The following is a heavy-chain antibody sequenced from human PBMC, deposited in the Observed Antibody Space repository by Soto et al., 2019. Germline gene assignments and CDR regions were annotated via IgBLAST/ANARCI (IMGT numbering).Heavy chain of an antibody. D-gene: IGHD1-7*01. J-gene: IGHJ6*02. CDR2: SIPIFGTA. V-gene: IGHV1-69*06. CDR3: AGTGTTWSYYCYGMDV. Sequence: QVQLVQSGAEVKKPGSSVKVSCKASGGTFSSYAISWVRQAPGQGLEWMGGSIPIFGTANYSQKFQGRVTITADKSTSTAYMELSSLTSEDTAVYYCAGTGTTWSYYCYGMDVWGQGNTVTVSS. CDR1: GGTFSSYA.